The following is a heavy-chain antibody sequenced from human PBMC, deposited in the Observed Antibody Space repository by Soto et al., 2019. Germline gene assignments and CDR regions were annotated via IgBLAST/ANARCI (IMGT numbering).Heavy chain of an antibody. D-gene: IGHD5-12*01. CDR1: GGSIGAGDYY. J-gene: IGHJ4*02. CDR3: ARAHSAFDPEGKYYVDL. CDR2: IYYSGAT. Sequence: QVLLQESGPGPVKPSETLSLTCTVSGGSIGAGDYYWSWIRQSPGKGLEWIGYIYYSGATYYNPSTRGRLTMSVGRSKDQFSLVLRSVTATDTAVYYCARAHSAFDPEGKYYVDLWGQGTLVTVSS. V-gene: IGHV4-30-4*01.